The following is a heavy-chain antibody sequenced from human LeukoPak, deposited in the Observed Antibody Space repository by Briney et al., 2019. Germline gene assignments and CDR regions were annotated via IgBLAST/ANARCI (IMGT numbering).Heavy chain of an antibody. J-gene: IGHJ6*02. CDR1: GYTFTGYY. Sequence: ASVKVSCKASGYTFTGYYMHWVRQAPGQGLEWMGRINPNSGGTNYAQKFQGRVTMTRDTSISTAYMELSSLRSEDTAVYYCASGLAMDWYYGMDVWGQGTTVTVSS. V-gene: IGHV1-2*06. CDR2: INPNSGGT. D-gene: IGHD3/OR15-3a*01. CDR3: ASGLAMDWYYGMDV.